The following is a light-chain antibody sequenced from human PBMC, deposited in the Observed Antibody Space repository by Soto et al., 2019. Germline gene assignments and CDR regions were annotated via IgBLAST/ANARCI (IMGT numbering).Light chain of an antibody. CDR1: SSDVGAYNY. Sequence: QSVLTQPVSVSGSPGQSIAISCAGTSSDVGAYNYVSWYQQHPGKALKLLIYDVNNRPSGESNRFSGSKSGNTASLTISGPQPEDDADYYSTSWTSATPYVFEGGTKVP. CDR3: TSWTSATPYV. V-gene: IGLV2-14*01. J-gene: IGLJ1*01. CDR2: DVN.